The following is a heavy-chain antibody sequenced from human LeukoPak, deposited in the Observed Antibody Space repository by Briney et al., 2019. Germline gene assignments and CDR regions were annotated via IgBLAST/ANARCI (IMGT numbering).Heavy chain of an antibody. D-gene: IGHD3-22*01. CDR2: ISGSGGST. Sequence: GGTLRLSCAASGFTFSSYGMSWVRQAPGKGLEWVSAISGSGGSTYYADSVKGRFTISRDNSKNTLYLQMNSLRAEDTAVYYCAKDHSPHRGYYDSSGSDYWGQGTLVTVSS. CDR1: GFTFSSYG. J-gene: IGHJ4*02. V-gene: IGHV3-23*01. CDR3: AKDHSPHRGYYDSSGSDY.